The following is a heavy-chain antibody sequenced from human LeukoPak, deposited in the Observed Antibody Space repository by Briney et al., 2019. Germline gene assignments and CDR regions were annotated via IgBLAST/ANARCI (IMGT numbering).Heavy chain of an antibody. CDR2: INHSGST. V-gene: IGHV4-34*01. D-gene: IGHD2-2*01. Sequence: SETLSLTCAVYGGSFSGYYWSWIRQPPGKGLEWIGEINHSGSTNYNPSLKSRVTISVDTSKNQFSLKLSSVTAADTAVYYCAGRPVRYCSSTSCFPWSFDYWGQETLVTVSS. CDR3: AGRPVRYCSSTSCFPWSFDY. J-gene: IGHJ4*02. CDR1: GGSFSGYY.